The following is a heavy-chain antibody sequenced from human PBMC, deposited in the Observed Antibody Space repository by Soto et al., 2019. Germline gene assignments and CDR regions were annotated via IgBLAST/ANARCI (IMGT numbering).Heavy chain of an antibody. CDR2: IKSKVDSATT. CDR1: GFTFSNAW. Sequence: GGSLRLSCAASGFTFSNAWMSWVRQAPGKGLEWVGRIKSKVDSATTDYAAPVKGRFSISRDDSRNTLYLQMNSLKIEDTAVYYCTTDDPVNRNWGQGTLVTVSS. J-gene: IGHJ4*02. V-gene: IGHV3-15*01. CDR3: TTDDPVNRN.